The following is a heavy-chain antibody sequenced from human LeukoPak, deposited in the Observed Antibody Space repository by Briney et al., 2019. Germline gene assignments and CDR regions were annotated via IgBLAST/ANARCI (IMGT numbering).Heavy chain of an antibody. J-gene: IGHJ4*02. CDR3: ARYYYGSGSYFGY. CDR2: ISSSSSYI. CDR1: GGTFSSYS. V-gene: IGHV3-21*01. D-gene: IGHD3-10*01. Sequence: SCKASGGTFSSYSMNWVRQAPGKGLEWVSSISSSSSYIYYADSVKGRFTISRDNAKNSLYLQMNSLRAEDTAVYYCARYYYGSGSYFGYWGQGTLVTVSS.